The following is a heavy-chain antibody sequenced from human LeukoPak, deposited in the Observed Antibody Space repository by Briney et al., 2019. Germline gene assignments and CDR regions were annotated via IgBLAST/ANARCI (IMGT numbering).Heavy chain of an antibody. J-gene: IGHJ2*01. CDR1: GGSISNYD. CDR3: ARLSSSWYQDWYFDL. Sequence: SETLSLTCTVSGGSISNYDWSWIRQPAGKGLEWIGRICTSGSTNYNPSLKSRVTMSEDTSKKQFSLKLSSVTAADTAVYYCARLSSSWYQDWYFDLWGRGTLVTVSS. D-gene: IGHD6-13*01. V-gene: IGHV4-4*07. CDR2: ICTSGST.